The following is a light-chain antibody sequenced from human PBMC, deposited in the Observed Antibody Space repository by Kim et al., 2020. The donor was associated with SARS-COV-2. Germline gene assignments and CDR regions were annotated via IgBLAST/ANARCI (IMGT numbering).Light chain of an antibody. CDR3: QNYHTAPNT. CDR1: QGISTY. CDR2: AAS. J-gene: IGKJ2*01. V-gene: IGKV1-27*01. Sequence: SESVGDRVTITCRASQGISTYLAWYQQKPGKIPKLLIYAASTLQSGVPSRFSGSGSGTDFTLTISSLQPEDVATYYCQNYHTAPNTFGQGTKLEI.